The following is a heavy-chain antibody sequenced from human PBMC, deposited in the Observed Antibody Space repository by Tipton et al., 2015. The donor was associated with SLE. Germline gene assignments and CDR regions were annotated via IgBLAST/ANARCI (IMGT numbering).Heavy chain of an antibody. CDR3: ATSLLWFGELLN. CDR1: GFTFSSYW. Sequence: SLRLSCAASGFTFSSYWMHWVRQAPGKGLEWVAVISYDGSNKFYADSVKGRFTISRDNSKNTLYLQMNSLRAEDTAVYYCATSLLWFGELLNWGQGTLVTVSS. D-gene: IGHD3-10*01. J-gene: IGHJ4*02. CDR2: ISYDGSNK. V-gene: IGHV3-30*03.